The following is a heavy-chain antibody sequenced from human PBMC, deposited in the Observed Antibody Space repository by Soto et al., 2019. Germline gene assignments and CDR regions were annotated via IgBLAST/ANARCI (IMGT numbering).Heavy chain of an antibody. D-gene: IGHD2-2*02. CDR2: INAGNGNT. Sequence: GASVKVSCKASGYTFTIYAMHWVRQAPGQRLEWMGWINAGNGNTKYSQKFQGRVTITRDTSASTAYMELNSLRSEDTAVYYCASSFTVPATIAYWGQGTLVTVSS. CDR3: ASSFTVPATIAY. J-gene: IGHJ4*02. V-gene: IGHV1-3*01. CDR1: GYTFTIYA.